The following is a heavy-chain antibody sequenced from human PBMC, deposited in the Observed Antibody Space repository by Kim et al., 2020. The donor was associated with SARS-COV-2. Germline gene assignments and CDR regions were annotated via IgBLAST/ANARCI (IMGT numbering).Heavy chain of an antibody. CDR1: GGSISSYY. J-gene: IGHJ3*02. D-gene: IGHD3-10*01. CDR2: IYYSGST. V-gene: IGHV4-59*01. Sequence: SETLSLTCTVSGGSISSYYWSWIRQPPGKGLEWIGYIYYSGSTNYNPSLKSRVTISVDTSKNQFSLKLSSVTAADTAVYYCAREGMVRGVDAFDIWGQGTMVTVSS. CDR3: AREGMVRGVDAFDI.